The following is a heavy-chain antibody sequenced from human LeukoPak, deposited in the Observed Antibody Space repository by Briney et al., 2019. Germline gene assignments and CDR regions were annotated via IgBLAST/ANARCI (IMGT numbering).Heavy chain of an antibody. J-gene: IGHJ3*02. D-gene: IGHD4-17*01. CDR2: IYYSGST. Sequence: SETLSLTCTVSGGSISSYYWSWIRQPPGKGLEWIGNIYYSGSTNYNPSLKSRVTISVDTSKNQFSLKLSSVTAADTAVYYCAREKTTVTNWDAFDIWGQGTMVTVSS. CDR1: GGSISSYY. V-gene: IGHV4-59*01. CDR3: AREKTTVTNWDAFDI.